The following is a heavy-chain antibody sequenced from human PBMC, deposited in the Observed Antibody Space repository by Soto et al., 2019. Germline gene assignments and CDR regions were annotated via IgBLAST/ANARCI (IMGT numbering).Heavy chain of an antibody. CDR2: IYYSGST. D-gene: IGHD3-10*01. V-gene: IGHV4-59*01. Sequence: SETLSLTCTVSGGSISSYYWSWIRQPPGKGLEWIGYIYYSGSTNYNPSLKSRVTISVDTSKNQFSLKLSSVTAADTAVYYCARDREYYYGSGSYYRPNAFDIWGQGTMVTVSS. J-gene: IGHJ3*02. CDR3: ARDREYYYGSGSYYRPNAFDI. CDR1: GGSISSYY.